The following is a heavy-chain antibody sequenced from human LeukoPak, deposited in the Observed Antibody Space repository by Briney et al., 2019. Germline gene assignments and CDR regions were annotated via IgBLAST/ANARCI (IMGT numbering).Heavy chain of an antibody. V-gene: IGHV4-39*01. D-gene: IGHD6-13*01. Sequence: SETLSLTCTVSGGSISSSSYYWGWIRQPPGKGLEWIGSIYYSGSTYYNPSLKSRVTISVDTSKNQFSLKLSSVTAADTAVYYCARFRGYSSSWTVGYWGQGTLVTVSS. CDR3: ARFRGYSSSWTVGY. CDR2: IYYSGST. CDR1: GGSISSSSYY. J-gene: IGHJ4*02.